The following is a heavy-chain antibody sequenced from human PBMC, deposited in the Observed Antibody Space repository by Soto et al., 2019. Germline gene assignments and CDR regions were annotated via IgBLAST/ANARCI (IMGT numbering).Heavy chain of an antibody. CDR3: ARDRNIAAAVTETYGMDV. V-gene: IGHV1-2*04. Sequence: ASVKVSCKASGYTFTGYYMHWVRQAPGQGLEWMGWINPNSGGTNYAQKFQGWVTMTRDTSISTAYMELSRLRSDDTAVYYCARDRNIAAAVTETYGMDVWGQGTTVTVSS. D-gene: IGHD6-13*01. CDR1: GYTFTGYY. J-gene: IGHJ6*02. CDR2: INPNSGGT.